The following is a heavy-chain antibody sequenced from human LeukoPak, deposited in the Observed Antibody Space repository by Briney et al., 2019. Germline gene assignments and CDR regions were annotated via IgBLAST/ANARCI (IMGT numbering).Heavy chain of an antibody. D-gene: IGHD3-22*01. V-gene: IGHV4-59*01. Sequence: PSETLSLTCTVSGGSISSYYCSWIRQPPGKGLEWIGYIYYSGSTNYNPSLKSRVTISVDTSKNQFSLKLSSVTAADTAVYYCARTTYYYDSSGSGDFDYWGQGTLVTVSS. CDR3: ARTTYYYDSSGSGDFDY. CDR2: IYYSGST. J-gene: IGHJ4*02. CDR1: GGSISSYY.